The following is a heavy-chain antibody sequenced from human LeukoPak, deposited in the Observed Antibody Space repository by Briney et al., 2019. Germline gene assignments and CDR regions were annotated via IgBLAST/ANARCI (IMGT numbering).Heavy chain of an antibody. J-gene: IGHJ4*02. D-gene: IGHD4-23*01. V-gene: IGHV5-51*01. CDR3: ARTTVVRTRVFDY. Sequence: GGSLKISCKGSGYSFTSYWIGWVRPMPGKGLEGVGIIYPGDSETRYSPSFQSQATISADKSISTAYLQWSSLKASDTAMYYCARTTVVRTRVFDYWGQGTLVTVSS. CDR1: GYSFTSYW. CDR2: IYPGDSET.